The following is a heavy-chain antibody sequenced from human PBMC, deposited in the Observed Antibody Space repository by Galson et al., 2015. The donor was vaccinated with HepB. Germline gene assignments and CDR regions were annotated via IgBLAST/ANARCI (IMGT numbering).Heavy chain of an antibody. V-gene: IGHV3-23*01. CDR3: AKDSVSGSYLPTYFDY. CDR1: GFNFKSHT. D-gene: IGHD1-26*01. CDR2: ISGSGAFT. Sequence: SLRLSCAASGFNFKSHTMNWVRQAPGKGLEWVSAISGSGAFTYYAASVKGRSTISRDNSKNTLYLQMTSLRVEDTAIYYCAKDSVSGSYLPTYFDYWGQGALVTVPS. J-gene: IGHJ4*02.